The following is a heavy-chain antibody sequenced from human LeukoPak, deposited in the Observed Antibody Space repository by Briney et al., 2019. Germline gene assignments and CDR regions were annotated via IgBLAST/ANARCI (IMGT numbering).Heavy chain of an antibody. J-gene: IGHJ4*02. V-gene: IGHV1-8*01. CDR2: MSPNSGNT. D-gene: IGHD6-6*01. CDR3: AGREIEYSSSSPMRY. Sequence: GASVKVSCKASGYTFTSYDINWVRQATGQGLEWMGWMSPNSGNTGYAQKFQGRVTMTRNTSISTAYMELSSLRSEDTAVYYCAGREIEYSSSSPMRYWGQGTLVTVSS. CDR1: GYTFTSYD.